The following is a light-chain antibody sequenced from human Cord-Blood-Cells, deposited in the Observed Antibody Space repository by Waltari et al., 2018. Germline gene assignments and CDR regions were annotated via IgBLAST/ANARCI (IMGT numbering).Light chain of an antibody. CDR3: QQLNSYQYT. Sequence: DIQLTQSPSFLSASVGDRVTITCRASQGISSYLAWYQQKPGKAPKLLIYAASTLQSGVPSRFSGSGSGTEFTLTINSLQPEDFATYYCQQLNSYQYTFGQGTKLEIK. CDR2: AAS. J-gene: IGKJ2*01. V-gene: IGKV1-9*01. CDR1: QGISSY.